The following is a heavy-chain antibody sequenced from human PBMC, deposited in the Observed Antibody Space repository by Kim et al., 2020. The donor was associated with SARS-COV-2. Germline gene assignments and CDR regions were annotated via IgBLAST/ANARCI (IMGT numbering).Heavy chain of an antibody. D-gene: IGHD6-19*01. V-gene: IGHV3-30*18. CDR1: GFTFSNCG. CDR2: ISYHGSAT. Sequence: GGSLRLSCAASGFTFSNCGMHWVRQAPGKGLEWVAMISYHGSATYYADSVKGRFTISRDNSNSTLYLQMNSLRPEDTAVYYCAKDLYSSGWYDYFDPWGPGTLVTVSS. CDR3: AKDLYSSGWYDYFDP. J-gene: IGHJ5*02.